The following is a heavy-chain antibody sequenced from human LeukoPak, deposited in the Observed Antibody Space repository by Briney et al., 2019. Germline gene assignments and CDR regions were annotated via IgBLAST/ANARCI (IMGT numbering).Heavy chain of an antibody. J-gene: IGHJ5*02. Sequence: SETLSLTCIVSGGSISSYYWSWIRQPAGKGLEWIGRIYTSGTTNYNPSLKSRVTMSVATSKNQTSLKLRSVTAADTAVYYCARNDYSNNNWFDPWGQGTLVTVSS. CDR3: ARNDYSNNNWFDP. D-gene: IGHD4-11*01. CDR2: IYTSGTT. CDR1: GGSISSYY. V-gene: IGHV4-4*07.